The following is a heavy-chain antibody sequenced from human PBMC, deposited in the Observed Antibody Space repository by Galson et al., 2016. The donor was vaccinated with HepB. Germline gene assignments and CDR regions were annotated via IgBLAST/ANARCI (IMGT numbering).Heavy chain of an antibody. D-gene: IGHD3-10*01. Sequence: SLRLSCAASGFTFSNYAMHWVRQAPGKGLEWVAVISYDGSNKYYADSVKGRFTISRDNSKNTLYLQMNSLRAEETAVYYCAREADYYYGSGSRANVGFLHKWFDPWGQGTLVTVSS. CDR1: GFTFSNYA. CDR2: ISYDGSNK. V-gene: IGHV3-30-3*01. CDR3: AREADYYYGSGSRANVGFLHKWFDP. J-gene: IGHJ5*02.